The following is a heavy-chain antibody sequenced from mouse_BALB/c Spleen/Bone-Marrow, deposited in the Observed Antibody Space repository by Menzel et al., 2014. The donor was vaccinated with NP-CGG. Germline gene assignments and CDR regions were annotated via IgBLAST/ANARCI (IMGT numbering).Heavy chain of an antibody. V-gene: IGHV14-3*02. D-gene: IGHD2-4*01. Sequence: VQLQQSGAELVKPGASVKLSCTASGFNIKDTYMHWAKQRPEQGLEWIGRIDPANGNTKYDPKFQGKATITADTSSNTAYLQPSSLTSEDTAVYYCAVYDYEGFAYWGQGTLVTVSA. CDR3: AVYDYEGFAY. CDR2: IDPANGNT. J-gene: IGHJ3*01. CDR1: GFNIKDTY.